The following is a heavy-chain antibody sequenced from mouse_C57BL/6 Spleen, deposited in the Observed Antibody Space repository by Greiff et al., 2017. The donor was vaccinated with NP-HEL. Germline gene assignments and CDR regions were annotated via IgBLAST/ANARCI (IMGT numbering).Heavy chain of an antibody. V-gene: IGHV1-18*01. CDR1: GYTFTDYN. CDR3: AREGTYYGSSPPWFAY. J-gene: IGHJ3*01. CDR2: INPNNGGT. Sequence: EVQLVESGPELVKPGASVKIPCKASGYTFTDYNMDWVKQSHGKSLEWIGDINPNNGGTIYNQKFKGKATLTVDKSSSTAYMELRSLTSEDTAVYYCAREGTYYGSSPPWFAYWGQGTLVTVSA. D-gene: IGHD1-1*01.